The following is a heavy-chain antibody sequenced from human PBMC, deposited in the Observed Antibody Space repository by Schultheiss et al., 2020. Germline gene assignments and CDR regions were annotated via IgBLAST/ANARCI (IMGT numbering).Heavy chain of an antibody. D-gene: IGHD6-6*01. J-gene: IGHJ5*02. V-gene: IGHV1-69*13. Sequence: SVKVSCKASGGTFSSYAISWVRQAPGQGLEWMGGIIPIFGTANYAQKFQGRVTITADESTSTAYMELSSLRSEDTAVYYCARAGKAARGLPTYNWFDPWGQGTLVTVSS. CDR3: ARAGKAARGLPTYNWFDP. CDR2: IIPIFGTA. CDR1: GGTFSSYA.